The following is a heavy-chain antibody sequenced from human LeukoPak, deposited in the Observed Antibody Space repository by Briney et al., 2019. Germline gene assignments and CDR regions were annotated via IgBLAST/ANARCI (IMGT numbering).Heavy chain of an antibody. Sequence: DPSETLSLTCTVSGGSISSSSYYWGWIRQPPGKGLEWIGSIYYSGSTYYNPSLKSRVTISVDTSKNQFSLKLSSVTAADTAVYYCARGFMVRGGGDYYYYYGMDVWGQRTTVTVSS. CDR3: ARGFMVRGGGDYYYYYGMDV. CDR2: IYYSGST. V-gene: IGHV4-39*01. D-gene: IGHD3-10*01. J-gene: IGHJ6*02. CDR1: GGSISSSSYY.